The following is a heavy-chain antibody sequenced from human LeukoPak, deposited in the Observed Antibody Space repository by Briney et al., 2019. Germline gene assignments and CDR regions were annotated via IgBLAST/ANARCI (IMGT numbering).Heavy chain of an antibody. CDR3: ARDIEGLVQSGDY. V-gene: IGHV1-2*02. CDR2: INPNSGGT. Sequence: ASVKVSCKASGYTFTGYYMHWVRQAPGQGLEWMGWINPNSGGTNYAQKFQGRVTMTRDTSISTAYMELSRLRSDDTAVYYCARDIEGLVQSGDYWGQGTLVTVSS. D-gene: IGHD6-19*01. CDR1: GYTFTGYY. J-gene: IGHJ4*02.